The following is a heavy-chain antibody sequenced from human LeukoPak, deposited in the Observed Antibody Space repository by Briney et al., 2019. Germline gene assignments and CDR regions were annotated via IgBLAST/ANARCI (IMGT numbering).Heavy chain of an antibody. V-gene: IGHV4-34*01. CDR3: ARIIAVAGPRRWYFDY. CDR1: GGSFSGYY. CDR2: INHSGST. D-gene: IGHD6-19*01. Sequence: PSETLSLTCAVYGGSFSGYYWSWIRQPPGKGLEWIGEINHSGSTNYNPSLKSRVTISVDTSKNQFSLKLSSVTAADTAVYYCARIIAVAGPRRWYFDYWGQGTLVTVSS. J-gene: IGHJ4*02.